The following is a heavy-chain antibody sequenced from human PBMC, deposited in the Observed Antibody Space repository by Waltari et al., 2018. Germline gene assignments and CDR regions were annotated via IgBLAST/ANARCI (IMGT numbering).Heavy chain of an antibody. V-gene: IGHV4-34*01. CDR2: INHSGST. CDR1: GGSFSGYY. J-gene: IGHJ3*02. Sequence: QVQLQQWGAGLLKPSETLSLTCAVYGGSFSGYYWSWIRQPPGKGLEWIGEINHSGSTNYNPSLKSRVTISVDTSKNQFSLKLSSVTAADTAVYYCAREPRRYSSGWYFDAFDIWGQGTMVTVSS. CDR3: AREPRRYSSGWYFDAFDI. D-gene: IGHD6-19*01.